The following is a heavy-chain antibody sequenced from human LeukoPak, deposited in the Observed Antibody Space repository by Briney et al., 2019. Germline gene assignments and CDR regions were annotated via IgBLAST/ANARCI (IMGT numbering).Heavy chain of an antibody. J-gene: IGHJ4*02. Sequence: PGRSLRLSCAASGFTFSSYAMHWVRQAPGKGLEGVAVISYDGSNKYYADSVKGRFTISRDNSKNTLYLQMNSLRAEDTAVYYCARHDRIQLWLLLDYWGQGTLVTVSS. CDR3: ARHDRIQLWLLLDY. CDR2: ISYDGSNK. V-gene: IGHV3-30*04. CDR1: GFTFSSYA. D-gene: IGHD5-18*01.